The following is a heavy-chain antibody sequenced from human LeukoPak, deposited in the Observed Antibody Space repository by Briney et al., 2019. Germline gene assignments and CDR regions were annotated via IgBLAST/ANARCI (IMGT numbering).Heavy chain of an antibody. CDR3: ARKSCSGGRCYFDY. CDR1: GFTFSSYE. J-gene: IGHJ4*02. V-gene: IGHV3-48*03. Sequence: GGSLGLSCAAYGFTFSSYEMNWVRQAPGKGLEWVSYISGSGNTIHYADSVKGRFTISRDNAKNSLYLQMNSLRADDTAVYFCARKSCSGGRCYFDYWGQGTLVTVSS. CDR2: ISGSGNTI. D-gene: IGHD2-15*01.